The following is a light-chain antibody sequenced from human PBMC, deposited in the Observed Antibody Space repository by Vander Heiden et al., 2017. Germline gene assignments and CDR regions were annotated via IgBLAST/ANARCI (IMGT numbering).Light chain of an antibody. CDR1: QSVSNSY. V-gene: IGKV3-20*01. CDR3: QQYGASAYT. CDR2: GAS. J-gene: IGKJ2*01. Sequence: EIVLTQSPGPLSLSPGERATLSCRASQSVSNSYLAWYQQKPGQAPRLLISGASSRATGIPDRFTGSGSGTDFTLTISRLEPDDFAVYYCQQYGASAYTFGQGTKLEIK.